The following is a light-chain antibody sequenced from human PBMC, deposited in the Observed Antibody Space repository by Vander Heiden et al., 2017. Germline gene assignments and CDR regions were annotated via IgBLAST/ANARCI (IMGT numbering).Light chain of an antibody. CDR2: GAS. CDR1: QRLSNN. CDR3: QQYNNWLST. Sequence: EIVMTQSPATLSVSPGERVTLSCRASQRLSNNLAWYQQKPGQAPRLLIYGASTRATGIPARFSGSGSGTEFTLTISSLQSEDFAVYYCQQYNNWLSTFGQGTKVEVK. J-gene: IGKJ1*01. V-gene: IGKV3-15*01.